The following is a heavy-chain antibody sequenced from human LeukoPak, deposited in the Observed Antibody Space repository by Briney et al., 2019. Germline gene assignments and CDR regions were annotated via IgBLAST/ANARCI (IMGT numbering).Heavy chain of an antibody. CDR3: AKDVDSSSWDYYGMDV. Sequence: GGSLRLSCAASGFTFSSYAMTWVRQASGKGLEWVSAISGSGGSTYYADSVKGRFTISRDNSKNTLYLQMNSPRAEDTAVYYCAKDVDSSSWDYYGMDVWGKGTTVTVSS. D-gene: IGHD6-13*01. V-gene: IGHV3-23*01. J-gene: IGHJ6*04. CDR2: ISGSGGST. CDR1: GFTFSSYA.